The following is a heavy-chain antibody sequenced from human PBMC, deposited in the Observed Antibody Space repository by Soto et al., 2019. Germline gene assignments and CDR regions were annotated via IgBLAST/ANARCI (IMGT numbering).Heavy chain of an antibody. CDR2: IIPIFGTA. CDR3: ARGSHDFWSGYYYGMDV. CDR1: GGTFSSYA. V-gene: IGHV1-69*13. D-gene: IGHD3-3*01. Sequence: SVKVSCKASGGTFSSYAISWVRQAPGQGLEWMGGIIPIFGTANYAQKFQGRVTITADESTSTAYMELSSLRSEDTAVYYCARGSHDFWSGYYYGMDVWGQGTTVTVSS. J-gene: IGHJ6*02.